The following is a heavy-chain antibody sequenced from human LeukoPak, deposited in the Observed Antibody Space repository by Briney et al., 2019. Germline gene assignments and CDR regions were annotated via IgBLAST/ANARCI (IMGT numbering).Heavy chain of an antibody. CDR3: ATGGRSGMAFDF. CDR2: IYGGGNT. CDR1: GLIATSNY. D-gene: IGHD5-24*01. V-gene: IGHV3-53*01. J-gene: IGHJ4*02. Sequence: PGGSLRLSCSFSGLIATSNYMAWVRQAPGKGLQWISFIYGGGNTLYADSVMGRFSIPRDNSKSTLYLQMSSLRVEDTAVYYCATGGRSGMAFDFWGQGTLVTVSS.